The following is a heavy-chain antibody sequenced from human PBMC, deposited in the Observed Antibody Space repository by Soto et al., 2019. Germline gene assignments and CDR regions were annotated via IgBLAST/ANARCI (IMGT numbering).Heavy chain of an antibody. D-gene: IGHD2-8*01. CDR3: ARHSPYCSNGICYIYDFYYGMDV. V-gene: IGHV5-51*01. CDR1: GYSFTSYW. CDR2: IYPADSDI. Sequence: PGESLKISCKGSGYSFTSYWIGWVRQMPGKGLEWMGIIYPADSDIRYSPSFQGQVSISVDKSISTAYLQWSSLKASDTAMYYCARHSPYCSNGICYIYDFYYGMDVWGQGTTVTVSS. J-gene: IGHJ6*02.